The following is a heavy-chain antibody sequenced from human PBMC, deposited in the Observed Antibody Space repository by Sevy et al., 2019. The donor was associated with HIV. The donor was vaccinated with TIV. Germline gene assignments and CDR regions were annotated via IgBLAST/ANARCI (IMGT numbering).Heavy chain of an antibody. CDR2: INPSGGST. CDR1: GYTFTSYY. CDR3: AREITLAPDY. D-gene: IGHD3-10*01. V-gene: IGHV1-46*01. J-gene: IGHJ4*02. Sequence: ASVKVSCKASGYTFTSYYMRWVRQAPGQGLEWMGIINPSGGSTSYAQKFQGRVTITRDTSTSTVYMELSSLRSEDTAVYYCAREITLAPDYWGQGTLVTVSS.